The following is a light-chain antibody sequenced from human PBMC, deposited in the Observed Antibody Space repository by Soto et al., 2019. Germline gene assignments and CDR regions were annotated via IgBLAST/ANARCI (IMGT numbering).Light chain of an antibody. Sequence: EIVLTQSPATLSLSPGERATLSCRASQSVSSYFAWYQQKPGQAPRLLIYDASSRATGIPARFSGSGSGTDFTLTISSLEPEDFAVYYCQQRSYWPLTFGQGTKVE. CDR2: DAS. J-gene: IGKJ1*01. CDR3: QQRSYWPLT. V-gene: IGKV3-11*01. CDR1: QSVSSY.